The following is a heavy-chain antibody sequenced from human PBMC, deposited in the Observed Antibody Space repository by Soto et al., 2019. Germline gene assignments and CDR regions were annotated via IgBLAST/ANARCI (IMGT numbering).Heavy chain of an antibody. CDR1: GGSISSGYYY. Sequence: SETLSLTCPVSGGSISSGYYYWSWIRQPPGKGLEWIGYIYYSGSTYYNPSLKSRVTISVDTSKNQFSLKLSSVTAADTAVYYCARDICSGGSCYYFSSRPRREFGPNWFDPWGQGTLVTVSS. D-gene: IGHD2-15*01. V-gene: IGHV4-30-4*01. CDR3: ARDICSGGSCYYFSSRPRREFGPNWFDP. CDR2: IYYSGST. J-gene: IGHJ5*02.